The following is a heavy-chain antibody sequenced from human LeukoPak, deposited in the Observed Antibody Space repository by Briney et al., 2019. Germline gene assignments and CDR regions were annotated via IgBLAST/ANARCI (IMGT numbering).Heavy chain of an antibody. CDR3: ASLYCSGGSCYSPWDY. D-gene: IGHD2-15*01. CDR1: GGSISSSSYY. Sequence: PSETLSLTCTVSGGSISSSSYYWGWIRQPPGKGLEWIGSIYYSGSTYYNPSLKSRVTISVYTSKNQFSLKLSSVTAADTAVYYCASLYCSGGSCYSPWDYWGQGTLVTVSS. J-gene: IGHJ4*02. V-gene: IGHV4-39*01. CDR2: IYYSGST.